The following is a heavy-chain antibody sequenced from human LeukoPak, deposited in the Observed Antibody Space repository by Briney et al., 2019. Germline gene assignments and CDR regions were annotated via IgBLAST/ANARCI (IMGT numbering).Heavy chain of an antibody. D-gene: IGHD5-12*01. CDR3: ARENAVATGAFDY. V-gene: IGHV3-48*01. J-gene: IGHJ4*02. Sequence: GSLRLSCAASGFTFSSYGISWLRQAPGKGLEWVSHITGSGEISHYADSVQGRFTISRDNAKNSLYLQMNSLRAEDTAVYYCARENAVATGAFDYWGRGTLVTVSS. CDR1: GFTFSSYG. CDR2: ITGSGEIS.